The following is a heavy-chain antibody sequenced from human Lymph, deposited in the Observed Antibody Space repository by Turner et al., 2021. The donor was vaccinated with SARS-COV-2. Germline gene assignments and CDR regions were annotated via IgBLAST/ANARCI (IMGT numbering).Heavy chain of an antibody. CDR2: ISFDGNNK. CDR1: VFTFSSFA. CDR3: ARGDYYGAGTYPGKTFDY. V-gene: IGHV3-30-3*01. Sequence: QVRLVESVGGVVQPVRSLRLSCAASVFTFSSFAMDWVRQAQGKGLGWVAVISFDGNNKYYTDSVKGRFTISRDNSENTLYLKLNSLRPEDTAVYYCARGDYYGAGTYPGKTFDYWGQGTLVTVSS. J-gene: IGHJ4*02. D-gene: IGHD3-10*01.